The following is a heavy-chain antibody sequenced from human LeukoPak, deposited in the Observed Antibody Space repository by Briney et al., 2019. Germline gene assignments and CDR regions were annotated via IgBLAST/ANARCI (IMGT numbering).Heavy chain of an antibody. J-gene: IGHJ3*02. Sequence: ASVKVSCKVSGYTLTELSMHWVRQAPGKGLEWMGGFDPEDGETIYAQKFQGRVTMTEDTSTDTAYMELSSLRSEDTAVYYCATGGVYDSSGYDAFDIWGQGTMVTVSS. CDR2: FDPEDGET. CDR3: ATGGVYDSSGYDAFDI. CDR1: GYTLTELS. V-gene: IGHV1-24*01. D-gene: IGHD3-22*01.